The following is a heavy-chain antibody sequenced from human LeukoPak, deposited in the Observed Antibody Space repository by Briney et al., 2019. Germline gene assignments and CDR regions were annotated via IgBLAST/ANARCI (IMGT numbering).Heavy chain of an antibody. V-gene: IGHV4-39*07. CDR1: GGSISTSNYY. CDR2: IFYSGST. CDR3: ARDTYYYGSGSYRLDY. Sequence: SETLSLTCTVSGGSISTSNYYWGWIRQPPGKGLEWIGNIFYSGSTYYSPSLRSRVTISLDTSRNQFSLKLNSVTAADTAVYYCARDTYYYGSGSYRLDYWGQGTLVTVSS. J-gene: IGHJ4*02. D-gene: IGHD3-10*01.